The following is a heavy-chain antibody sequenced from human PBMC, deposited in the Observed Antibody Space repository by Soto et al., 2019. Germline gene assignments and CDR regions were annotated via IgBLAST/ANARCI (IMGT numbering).Heavy chain of an antibody. J-gene: IGHJ4*02. CDR1: GYSFSNYL. CDR2: IFPADSDT. CDR3: ASSVVVPSTMNYFDY. Sequence: PGKSLKISWKGSGYSFSNYLIAWVRQMPGKGLEWMGIIFPADSDTKYSPSFQGQVTISADKSISTAYLQWSSLKASETAMYYCASSVVVPSTMNYFDYWGQGSLVTVSS. V-gene: IGHV5-51*03. D-gene: IGHD2-15*01.